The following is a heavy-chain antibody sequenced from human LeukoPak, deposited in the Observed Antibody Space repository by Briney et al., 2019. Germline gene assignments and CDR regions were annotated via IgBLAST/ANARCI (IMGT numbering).Heavy chain of an antibody. J-gene: IGHJ5*02. Sequence: GGSLRLSCAASGFTFSSYEMNWVRQAPGKGLEGVSYISNSGRPIYYADSVKGRFTISRDNAKNSLYLQMSSLRAEDTALYNCARGNWFDPWGQGTLVTVSS. CDR3: ARGNWFDP. CDR1: GFTFSSYE. V-gene: IGHV3-48*03. CDR2: ISNSGRPI.